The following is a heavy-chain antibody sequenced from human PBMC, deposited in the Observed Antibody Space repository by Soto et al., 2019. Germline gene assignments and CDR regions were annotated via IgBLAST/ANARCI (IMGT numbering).Heavy chain of an antibody. D-gene: IGHD3-10*01. Sequence: GSLLLACSASGFTFSSNAMTWVRRAPGKGLEWVSVITNTGGDTLYADSVEGRFTMSRDNSKNILYLQMNSLRAEDTAIYYCARASGESYPGSRVFDSWGQGTPVTVYS. V-gene: IGHV3-23*01. J-gene: IGHJ4*02. CDR1: GFTFSSNA. CDR3: ARASGESYPGSRVFDS. CDR2: ITNTGGDT.